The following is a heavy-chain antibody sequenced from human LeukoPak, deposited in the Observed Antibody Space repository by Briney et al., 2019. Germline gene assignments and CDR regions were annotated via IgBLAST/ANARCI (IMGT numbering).Heavy chain of an antibody. Sequence: SETLSLTCTVSGGSISSSSYYWGWIRQPPGKGLEWIGSIYYSGSTYYNPSLKSRVTMSVDTSKNQFSLKLSSVTAADTAVYYCARDPGITIFGVVIQLGYFDYWGQGTLVTVSS. CDR2: IYYSGST. CDR3: ARDPGITIFGVVIQLGYFDY. J-gene: IGHJ4*02. V-gene: IGHV4-39*07. CDR1: GGSISSSSYY. D-gene: IGHD3-3*01.